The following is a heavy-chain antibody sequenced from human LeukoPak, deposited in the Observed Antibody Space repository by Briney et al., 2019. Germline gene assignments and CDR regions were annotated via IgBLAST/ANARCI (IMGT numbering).Heavy chain of an antibody. V-gene: IGHV1-69*04. J-gene: IGHJ5*02. Sequence: SVKVSCKASGGTFSSYAISWVRQAPGQGLEWMGRIIPILGIANYAQKLQGRVTMTTDTSTSTAYMELRSLRSDDTAVYYCARAVKRIAARPHFDPWGQGTLVTVSS. CDR3: ARAVKRIAARPHFDP. CDR1: GGTFSSYA. CDR2: IIPILGIA. D-gene: IGHD6-6*01.